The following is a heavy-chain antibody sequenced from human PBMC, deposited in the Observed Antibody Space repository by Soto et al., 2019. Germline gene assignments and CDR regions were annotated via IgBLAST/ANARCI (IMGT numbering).Heavy chain of an antibody. J-gene: IGHJ4*02. V-gene: IGHV4-34*01. CDR2: INHSGST. CDR1: GGSFSGYY. CDR3: ARGDRMIGSDD. Sequence: SETLSLTCAVYGGSFSGYYWSWIRQPPGKGLEWIGEINHSGSTNYNPSLKSRVTISVDTSKNQFSLKLSSVTAADTAVYYCARGDRMIGSDDWGQGTLVTVSS. D-gene: IGHD3-22*01.